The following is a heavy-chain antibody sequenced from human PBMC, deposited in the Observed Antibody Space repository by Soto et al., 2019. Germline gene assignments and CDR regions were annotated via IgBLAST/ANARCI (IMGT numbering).Heavy chain of an antibody. CDR1: GVSISSYF. CDR2: TYHRGST. V-gene: IGHV4-59*01. D-gene: IGHD6-19*01. Sequence: SETLSLTCSVSGVSISSYFWSWIRQPPGRGLEWIGYTYHRGSTNYSPSLKGRVAISLDTSENQFSLKVNSVTAADTAVYYCASSGWSEDFYYYYGMDVWGQGTTVTVSS. CDR3: ASSGWSEDFYYYYGMDV. J-gene: IGHJ6*02.